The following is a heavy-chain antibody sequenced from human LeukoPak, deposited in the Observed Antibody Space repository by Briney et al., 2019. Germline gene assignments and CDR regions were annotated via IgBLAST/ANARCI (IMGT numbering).Heavy chain of an antibody. J-gene: IGHJ5*02. CDR2: IWYDGSNK. CDR1: GFTFSSYG. V-gene: IGHV3-33*01. CDR3: ARDEYYYDSSGYYGGWFDP. D-gene: IGHD3-22*01. Sequence: PGRSLRLSCAASGFTFSSYGMHWVRQAPGKGLEWVAVIWYDGSNKYYADSVKGRFTISRDNSKNTLYLQMNSLRAEDTAVYYCARDEYYYDSSGYYGGWFDPWAREPWSPSPQ.